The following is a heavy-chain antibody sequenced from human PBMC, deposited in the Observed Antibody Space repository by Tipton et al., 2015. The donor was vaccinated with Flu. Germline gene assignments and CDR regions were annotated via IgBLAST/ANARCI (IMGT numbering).Heavy chain of an antibody. CDR2: ISWNSGNI. D-gene: IGHD4-11*01. Sequence: SLRLSCAASGFSFDDYAMHWVRQAPGKGLEWVSGISWNSGNIGYADSVKGRFTISRDNAKNSLYLQMNSLRAEDTALYYCARRDYSNYVSDPKSWFDPWGQGILVTVSS. J-gene: IGHJ5*02. CDR3: ARRDYSNYVSDPKSWFDP. V-gene: IGHV3-9*01. CDR1: GFSFDDYA.